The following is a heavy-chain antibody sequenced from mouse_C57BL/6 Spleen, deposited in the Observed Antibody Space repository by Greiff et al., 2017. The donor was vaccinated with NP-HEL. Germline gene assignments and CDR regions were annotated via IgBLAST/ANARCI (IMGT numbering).Heavy chain of an antibody. V-gene: IGHV1-64*01. Sequence: QVPMQHPCAALFHPFSSVKLSCKASGYTFTSYWMHWVKQRPGQGLEWIGMIHPNSGSTNYNEKFKSKATLTADKSSSTAYMQLSSLTSEDSAVYYCARAGKEVTTVVEDYYAMDYWGQGTSVTVSS. D-gene: IGHD1-1*01. CDR3: ARAGKEVTTVVEDYYAMDY. CDR1: GYTFTSYW. J-gene: IGHJ4*01. CDR2: IHPNSGST.